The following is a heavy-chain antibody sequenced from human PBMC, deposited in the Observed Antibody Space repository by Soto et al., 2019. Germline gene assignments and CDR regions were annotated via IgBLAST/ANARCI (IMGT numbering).Heavy chain of an antibody. CDR1: GGSINSGAYY. CDR3: ARARLRAVYAFDF. V-gene: IGHV4-31*03. J-gene: IGHJ3*01. D-gene: IGHD5-12*01. CDR2: IYYSGST. Sequence: QVQLQESGPGLVNPSQTLSLTCTVSGGSINSGAYYWSWVRQHPGKGLECIGYIYYSGSTYFSPSLTSRLTISIDTSKNQFSLQLSSVTAADTAMYYCARARLRAVYAFDFWGQGTMVTVSS.